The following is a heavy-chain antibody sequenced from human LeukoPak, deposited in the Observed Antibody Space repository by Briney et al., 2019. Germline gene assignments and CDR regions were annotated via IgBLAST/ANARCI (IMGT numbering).Heavy chain of an antibody. Sequence: PGGSLRLSCAASGFTFSSYGMHWVRQAPGKGLEWVAFIRYDGSNKYYADSVKGRFTISRDNAKNSLYLQMNSLRAEDTAVYYCARDDPYYYGSGSSVYYYYYGMDVWGQGTTVTVSS. D-gene: IGHD3-10*01. CDR3: ARDDPYYYGSGSSVYYYYYGMDV. J-gene: IGHJ6*02. V-gene: IGHV3-30*02. CDR2: IRYDGSNK. CDR1: GFTFSSYG.